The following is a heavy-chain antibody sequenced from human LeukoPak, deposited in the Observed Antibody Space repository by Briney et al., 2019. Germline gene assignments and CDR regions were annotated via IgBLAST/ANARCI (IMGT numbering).Heavy chain of an antibody. J-gene: IGHJ4*02. CDR1: GFTVSSNY. D-gene: IGHD6-13*01. V-gene: IGHV3-66*02. Sequence: GGSLRLSCAASGFTVSSNYMSWVRQAPGKGLEWVSVIYSGGSTYYADSVKGRFTISRDNSKNTLYLQMNSLRAEDTAVYYCARGFSVAGTDHFDYWGQGTLVTVSS. CDR2: IYSGGST. CDR3: ARGFSVAGTDHFDY.